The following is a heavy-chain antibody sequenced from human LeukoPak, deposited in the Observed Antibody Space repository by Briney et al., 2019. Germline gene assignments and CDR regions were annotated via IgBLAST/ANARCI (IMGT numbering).Heavy chain of an antibody. CDR1: GFTFSSYA. D-gene: IGHD3-10*01. CDR2: ISGSGGST. V-gene: IGHV3-23*01. CDR3: AKDRVHGGDYFDY. J-gene: IGHJ4*02. Sequence: SGGSLRLSCAASGFTFSSYAMSWVRQAPGKGLEWVSAISGSGGSTYYADSVKGRFTISRDNSKNTLCLQMNSLRAEDTAVYYCAKDRVHGGDYFDYWGQGTLVTVSS.